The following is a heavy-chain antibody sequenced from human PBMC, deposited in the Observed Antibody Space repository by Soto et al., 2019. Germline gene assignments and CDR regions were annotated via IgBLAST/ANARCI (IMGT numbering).Heavy chain of an antibody. Sequence: QVQVQESGPGLVKPSQNLSLKCSVSGGSIGSRDYYWSWIRQHPEKGLEWIGSISCNGSTEYNPSLRGRPTMSLDTSMKEFSLKLSSVTASDTAVYYCARDKGGAALKGSGMDVWGQGTTVTVS. CDR3: ARDKGGAALKGSGMDV. D-gene: IGHD3-10*01. CDR1: GGSIGSRDYY. CDR2: ISCNGST. V-gene: IGHV4-31*02. J-gene: IGHJ6*02.